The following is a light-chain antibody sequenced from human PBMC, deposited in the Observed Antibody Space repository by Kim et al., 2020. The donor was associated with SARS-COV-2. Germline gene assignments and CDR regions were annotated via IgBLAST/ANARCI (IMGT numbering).Light chain of an antibody. CDR2: TTF. CDR1: QAINSY. J-gene: IGKJ4*01. CDR3: QQLNSYPVT. V-gene: IGKV1-9*01. Sequence: ASGGESITITCRASQAINSYLAWYQQKPGQAPKLLIHTTFTLQSGVPSRFSGSRSGTDFTLTISSLQPEDFATYYCQQLNSYPVTFGGGTKVDIK.